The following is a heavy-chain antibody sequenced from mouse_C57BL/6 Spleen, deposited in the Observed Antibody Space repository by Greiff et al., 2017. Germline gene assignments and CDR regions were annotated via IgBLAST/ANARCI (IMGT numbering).Heavy chain of an antibody. Sequence: DVKLVESGGGLVKPGGSLKLSCAASGFTFSDYGMHWVRQAPEKGLEWVAYISSGSSTIYYADTVKGPFTISRDNAKNTLFLQMTSLRSEDTAMYYCTRLYSNYDYYAMDYWGQGTSVTVSS. CDR3: TRLYSNYDYYAMDY. J-gene: IGHJ4*01. CDR2: ISSGSSTI. V-gene: IGHV5-17*01. D-gene: IGHD2-5*01. CDR1: GFTFSDYG.